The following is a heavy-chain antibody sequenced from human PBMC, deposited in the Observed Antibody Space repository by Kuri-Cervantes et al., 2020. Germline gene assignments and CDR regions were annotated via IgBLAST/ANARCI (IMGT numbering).Heavy chain of an antibody. Sequence: GGSLRLSCAASGFTFSSYSMNWVRQAPGKGLEWISYISSSSSTIFYADSVKGRFTISRDNSKNTLYLQMNSLRAEDTAVYYCAKEGDGAAGPPKGYFDYWGQGTLVTVSS. J-gene: IGHJ4*02. V-gene: IGHV3-48*01. D-gene: IGHD6-13*01. CDR1: GFTFSSYS. CDR3: AKEGDGAAGPPKGYFDY. CDR2: ISSSSSTI.